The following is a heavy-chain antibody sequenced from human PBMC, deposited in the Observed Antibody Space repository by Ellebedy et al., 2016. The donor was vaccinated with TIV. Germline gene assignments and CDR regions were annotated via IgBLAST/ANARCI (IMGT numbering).Heavy chain of an antibody. V-gene: IGHV1-8*02. Sequence: ASVKVSCKASGYTFITYDINWVRQAPGQGLEWMGWMNPHSTNTGYAQKFQGRVTMTRDTAINTAYMELSSLRSDDTAVYYCARVPAYGGEQGGVYFHGMDVWGQGTTVTVSS. CDR3: ARVPAYGGEQGGVYFHGMDV. J-gene: IGHJ6*02. D-gene: IGHD4-23*01. CDR2: MNPHSTNT. CDR1: GYTFITYD.